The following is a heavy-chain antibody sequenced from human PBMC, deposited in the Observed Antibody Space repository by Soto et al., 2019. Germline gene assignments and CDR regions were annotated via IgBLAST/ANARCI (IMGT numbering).Heavy chain of an antibody. CDR2: IIPIFGTA. D-gene: IGHD3-10*01. V-gene: IGHV1-69*01. CDR1: GGTFSSYA. CDR3: ARTSMRFGELDPARNWFDP. Sequence: QVQLVQSGAEVKKPGSSVKVSCKASGGTFSSYAISWVRQAPGQGLEWMGGIIPIFGTANYAQKFQGRVTITADESTSTAYMERSSLRSEDTAVYYCARTSMRFGELDPARNWFDPWGQGTLVTVSS. J-gene: IGHJ5*02.